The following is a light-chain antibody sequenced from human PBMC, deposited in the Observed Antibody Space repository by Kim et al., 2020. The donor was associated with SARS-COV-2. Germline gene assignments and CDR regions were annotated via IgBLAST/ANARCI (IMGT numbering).Light chain of an antibody. CDR3: MIWYGSAAV. CDR2: YKSDLDK. J-gene: IGLJ3*02. CDR1: SGINVETYR. Sequence: QPVLTQPSSLSASPGASASLTCTLRSGINVETYRIYWFQQKSGSPPQFLLRYKSDLDKQQGSGVPSRFSGSKDTSANAGILLISGLQSADEADYHCMIWYGSAAVFGGGTQLTVL. V-gene: IGLV5-45*03.